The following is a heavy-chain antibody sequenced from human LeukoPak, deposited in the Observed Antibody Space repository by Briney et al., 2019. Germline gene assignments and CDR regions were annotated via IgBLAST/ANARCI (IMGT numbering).Heavy chain of an antibody. CDR1: GGSLSDHD. CDR2: INHRGAT. J-gene: IGHJ4*02. Sequence: SSETLSLTCAVFGGSLSDHDWSWIRQPPGKGLEWIGEINHRGATNYNPSLKSRVTLSLDTSKNQVSLKLNSLTAADTAVYYCARGKGDLSMIVMIVTAVEFYFDSWGPGTLVTVSS. CDR3: ARGKGDLSMIVMIVTAVEFYFDS. D-gene: IGHD3-22*01. V-gene: IGHV4-34*01.